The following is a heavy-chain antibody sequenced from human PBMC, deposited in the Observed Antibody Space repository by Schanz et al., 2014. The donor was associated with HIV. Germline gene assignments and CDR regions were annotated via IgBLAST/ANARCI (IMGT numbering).Heavy chain of an antibody. D-gene: IGHD3-22*01. Sequence: QMQLVESGGGVVRPGRSLRLSCEASGFTFDNNGMHWVRQAPGKGLEWVAVISYDGRNKHFADSVKGRFTMSRDNSKNTLYLQMNRVRADDTAVYYCAKDRNYYDSKYIGKGNYYYYYGMDVWGQGTTVTISS. V-gene: IGHV3-30*18. CDR2: ISYDGRNK. CDR3: AKDRNYYDSKYIGKGNYYYYYGMDV. J-gene: IGHJ6*02. CDR1: GFTFDNNG.